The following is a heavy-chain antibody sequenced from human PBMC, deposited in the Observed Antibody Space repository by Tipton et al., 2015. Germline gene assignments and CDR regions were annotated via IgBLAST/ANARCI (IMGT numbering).Heavy chain of an antibody. CDR1: SGSIRGSDDY. D-gene: IGHD3-22*01. V-gene: IGHV4-31*03. CDR3: ARGISSLGYYFYGLDV. J-gene: IGHJ6*02. CDR2: IYESGIT. Sequence: TLSLTCTVSSGSIRGSDDYWSWLRQHPGKGLEWIGRIYESGITDYTPSLKSRVSISVDTSKNQFSLKLSSVTAADTAVYYCARGISSLGYYFYGLDVWGQGTTVIVSS.